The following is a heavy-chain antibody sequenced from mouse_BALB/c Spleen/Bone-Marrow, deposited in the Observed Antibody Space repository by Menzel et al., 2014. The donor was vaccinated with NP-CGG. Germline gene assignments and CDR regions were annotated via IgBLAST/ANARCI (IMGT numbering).Heavy chain of an antibody. J-gene: IGHJ4*01. D-gene: IGHD2-14*01. V-gene: IGHV5-12*02. CDR2: ISNGGGST. CDR3: ARQNYRGAMDY. CDR1: GFTFSDYY. Sequence: EVKLMESGGGLVQPGGSLKLSCATSGFTFSDYYMYWVRQTPEKRLEWVAYISNGGGSTYYPDTVKGRFTISRDNAKNTLYLQMSRLKSEDTAMYYCARQNYRGAMDYWGQGTSVTVPS.